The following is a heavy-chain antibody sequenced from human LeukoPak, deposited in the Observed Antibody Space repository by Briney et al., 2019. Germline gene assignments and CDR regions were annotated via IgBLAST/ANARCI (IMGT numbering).Heavy chain of an antibody. CDR3: ARAPIPYDRSRTDYRFDP. V-gene: IGHV4-59*07. CDR2: IYYSGST. D-gene: IGHD3-16*01. J-gene: IGHJ5*02. CDR1: GGSISSYY. Sequence: PSDTLSLTCSVSGGSISSYYWSWIRQSPGKGLEWIGYIYYSGSTNYNPSLKGRVTISLDTSKSQFSLKLTSVTAADTAVYYCARAPIPYDRSRTDYRFDPWGQGTLVTVAS.